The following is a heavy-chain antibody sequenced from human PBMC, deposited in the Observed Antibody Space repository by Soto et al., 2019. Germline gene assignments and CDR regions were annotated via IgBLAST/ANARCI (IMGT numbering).Heavy chain of an antibody. V-gene: IGHV3-30*18. CDR2: ISYDGSNK. CDR1: GFTFSSYG. D-gene: IGHD4-17*01. Sequence: QVQLVESGGGVVQPGRSLRLSCAASGFTFSSYGMHWVRQAPGKGLEWVAVISYDGSNKYYADSVKGRFTISRDNSKNTLYLQMNSLRAEDTAVYYCAKDLANYGDYANYYYYGMDVWGQGTTVTVSS. J-gene: IGHJ6*02. CDR3: AKDLANYGDYANYYYYGMDV.